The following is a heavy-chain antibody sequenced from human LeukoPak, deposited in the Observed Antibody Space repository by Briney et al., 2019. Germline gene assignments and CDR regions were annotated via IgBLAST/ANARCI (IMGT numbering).Heavy chain of an antibody. J-gene: IGHJ4*02. Sequence: PGGSLRLSCAASGFTFSSYGMHWVRQAPGKGLEWVAVIWYDGSNKYYADSVKGRFTISRDSSKNTLYLQIDSLRAEDTAVCYCARDPGVRWLVGFDYWGQGTLVTVSS. CDR3: ARDPGVRWLVGFDY. CDR2: IWYDGSNK. V-gene: IGHV3-33*01. CDR1: GFTFSSYG. D-gene: IGHD6-19*01.